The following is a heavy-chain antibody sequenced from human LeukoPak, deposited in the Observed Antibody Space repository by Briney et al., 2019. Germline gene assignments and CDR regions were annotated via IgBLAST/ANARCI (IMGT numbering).Heavy chain of an antibody. CDR3: AKDSYYDYVWVIYRYTNQFDY. CDR2: ISGSGGST. D-gene: IGHD3-16*02. V-gene: IGHV3-23*01. J-gene: IGHJ4*02. CDR1: GFTLNNYG. Sequence: PGGSLRLSCAASGFTLNNYGMSWVSQDPGKGMEWVSGISGSGGSTYYADSVNARFTISRDNSKNTLCLQVNSLRAEDTAIYYCAKDSYYDYVWVIYRYTNQFDYWGQGTLVTVSS.